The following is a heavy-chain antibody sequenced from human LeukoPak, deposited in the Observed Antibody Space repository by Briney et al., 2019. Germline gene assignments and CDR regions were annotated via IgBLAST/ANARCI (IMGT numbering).Heavy chain of an antibody. CDR2: ISWDGGST. V-gene: IGHV3-43D*03. CDR3: ARDPVTTAASFDY. CDR1: GFTFDDYA. J-gene: IGHJ4*02. Sequence: PGGSLRLSCAAPGFTFDDYAMHWVRQAPGKGLEWVSLISWDGGSTYYADSVKGRFTISRDNSKNSLYLQMNSLRAEDTAVYYCARDPVTTAASFDYWGQGTLVTVSS. D-gene: IGHD4-17*01.